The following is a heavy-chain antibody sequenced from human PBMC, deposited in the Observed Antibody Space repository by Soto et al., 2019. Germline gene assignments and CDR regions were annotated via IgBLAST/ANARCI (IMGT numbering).Heavy chain of an antibody. Sequence: ASVKVSCKASGYTFINYDISWVRQASGQGLEWMGWMNPGSGKTGYANKFQGRVTMTRDASTSTAHLELSSLTSEDTAVYYCARMASSGTLNWFDPWGQGTLVTVSS. CDR2: MNPGSGKT. CDR3: ARMASSGTLNWFDP. J-gene: IGHJ5*02. V-gene: IGHV1-8*02. CDR1: GYTFINYD.